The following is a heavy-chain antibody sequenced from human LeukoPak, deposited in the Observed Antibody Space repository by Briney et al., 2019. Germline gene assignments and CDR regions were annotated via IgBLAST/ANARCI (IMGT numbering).Heavy chain of an antibody. V-gene: IGHV3-23*01. D-gene: IGHD2-15*01. CDR2: ISGSGGST. Sequence: PGGSLRLSCAASGFTFSSYAVSWVRQAPGQGLEWVSAISGSGGSTYYADSVKGRLTISRDNSKNTLYLQMNSLRAEDTAIYYCASGLCSGGTCGGYWGQGTLVTVSS. CDR1: GFTFSSYA. CDR3: ASGLCSGGTCGGY. J-gene: IGHJ4*02.